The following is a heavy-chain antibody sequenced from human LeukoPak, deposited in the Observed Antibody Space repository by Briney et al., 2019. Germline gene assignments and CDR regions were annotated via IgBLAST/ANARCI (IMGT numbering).Heavy chain of an antibody. V-gene: IGHV3-7*01. CDR1: GFTFSSYW. D-gene: IGHD3-22*01. CDR3: ARDLGQYYDTSDNWFDP. J-gene: IGHJ5*02. Sequence: QAGGSLRLSCAASGFTFSSYWMSWVRQAPGKGLEWVANIKQDGSEKYYVDSVEGRFTISRDNAKNSLYLQMNSLRAEDTAVYYCARDLGQYYDTSDNWFDPWGQGTLVTVSS. CDR2: IKQDGSEK.